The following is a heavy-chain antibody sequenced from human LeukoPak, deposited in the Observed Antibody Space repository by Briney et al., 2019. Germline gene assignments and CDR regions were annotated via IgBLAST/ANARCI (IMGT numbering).Heavy chain of an antibody. CDR2: IGSDDNA. CDR1: RFTFYAYA. Sequence: GVPLRLSCEACRFTFYAYAMTWVRQAPGKGLGCVSSIGSDDNAQYSASVKGRFAISRDNTKNTLFLQLHNLGREDTALYYSARDLHYYVVMDVWGQGTTVTVSS. D-gene: IGHD3-10*02. J-gene: IGHJ6*02. V-gene: IGHV3-23*01. CDR3: ARDLHYYVVMDV.